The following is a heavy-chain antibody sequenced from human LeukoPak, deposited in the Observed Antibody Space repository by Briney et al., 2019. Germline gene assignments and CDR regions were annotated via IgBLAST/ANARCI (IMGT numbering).Heavy chain of an antibody. CDR3: ARGSFGTHWYFDR. J-gene: IGHJ2*01. CDR1: GFTFSSYG. Sequence: GGSLRLSCAASGFTFSSYGMNWVRQAPGKGLEWVSYIADDSTATYYPDSVKRRFTISRDYSKNTLSLLMNSLRAEDTAVYYCARGSFGTHWYFDRWERGTLVTVSS. V-gene: IGHV3-23*01. D-gene: IGHD3-10*01. CDR2: IADDSTAT.